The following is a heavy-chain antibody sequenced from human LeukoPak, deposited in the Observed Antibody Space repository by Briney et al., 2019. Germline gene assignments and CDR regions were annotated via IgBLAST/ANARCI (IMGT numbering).Heavy chain of an antibody. Sequence: GGSLRLSCAASGFTFDGYGMHCVRQAPGKGLEWVSLISWDGGSTYYADSVKGRFTISRDNSKNSLYLQMNSLRAEDTALCYCAKAYGDYYYYMDVWGKGTTVTVSS. CDR2: ISWDGGST. J-gene: IGHJ6*03. D-gene: IGHD4-17*01. V-gene: IGHV3-43D*03. CDR3: AKAYGDYYYYMDV. CDR1: GFTFDGYG.